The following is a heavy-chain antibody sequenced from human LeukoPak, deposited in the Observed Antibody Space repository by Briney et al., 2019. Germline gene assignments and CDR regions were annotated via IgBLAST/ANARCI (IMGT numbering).Heavy chain of an antibody. Sequence: ASVKVSCKASGYTFTGYYMHWVRQAPGQGLEWMGWINPNSGGTNYAQKFQGRVTMTRDTSISTAYMELSRLRSDDTAVYYCARDRLMVRGVSDGMDVWGQGTTVTVSS. CDR3: ARDRLMVRGVSDGMDV. V-gene: IGHV1-2*02. CDR2: INPNSGGT. CDR1: GYTFTGYY. J-gene: IGHJ6*02. D-gene: IGHD3-10*01.